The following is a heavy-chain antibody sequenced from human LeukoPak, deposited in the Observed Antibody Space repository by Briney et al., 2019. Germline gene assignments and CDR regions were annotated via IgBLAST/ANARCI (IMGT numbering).Heavy chain of an antibody. D-gene: IGHD2-21*02. J-gene: IGHJ4*02. V-gene: IGHV3-23*01. CDR1: GFTFNNYA. CDR3: AKVVFVTATAPLDY. CDR2: ISGDGVSP. Sequence: GGSLRLSCAASGFTFNNYALTWVRQTPGKGLECVSAISGDGVSPYYADSVRGRFTISRDNSKNTLYLQMNSLRAEDTAVYYCAKVVFVTATAPLDYWGQGTLVTVSS.